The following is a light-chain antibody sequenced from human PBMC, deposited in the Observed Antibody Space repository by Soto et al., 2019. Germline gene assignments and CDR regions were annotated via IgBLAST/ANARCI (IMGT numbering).Light chain of an antibody. V-gene: IGKV3-11*01. J-gene: IGKJ4*01. Sequence: EIVLTQSPATLSLSPGERATLSCRASQSVYSYLAWYQQKPGQAPRLLIHEASNRATGIPARFSGSGSGTDFTLTISSLDPEDFAVYYCQQRINWPLTFGGGTKVEIK. CDR2: EAS. CDR1: QSVYSY. CDR3: QQRINWPLT.